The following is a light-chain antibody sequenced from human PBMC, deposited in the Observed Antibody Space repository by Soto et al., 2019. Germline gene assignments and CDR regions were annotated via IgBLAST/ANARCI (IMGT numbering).Light chain of an antibody. CDR3: AAWDDSLSGPL. CDR2: SND. J-gene: IGLJ2*01. CDR1: SSNIGRHD. V-gene: IGLV1-47*01. Sequence: QSVLTQPPSASGTPGQRVTISCSGSSSNIGRHDVYWYQHLPGTAPKVLIYSNDKRPSGVPNRFSGSKSGTSASLAISGLRSEDEADYYCAAWDDSLSGPLFGGGTKVTVL.